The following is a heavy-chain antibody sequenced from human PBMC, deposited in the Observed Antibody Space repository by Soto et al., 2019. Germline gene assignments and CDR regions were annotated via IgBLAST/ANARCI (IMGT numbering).Heavy chain of an antibody. Sequence: SETLCLTGPVAGGSISRYYWSWIRQPAGKGLEWIWRIYTSGSTNYNPSLKSRVTMSVDTSKNQFSLKLSSVTAADTAVYYCAEEDSSGYYRWGQGTLVTASS. CDR2: IYTSGST. CDR3: AEEDSSGYYR. CDR1: GGSISRYY. J-gene: IGHJ5*02. V-gene: IGHV4-4*07. D-gene: IGHD3-22*01.